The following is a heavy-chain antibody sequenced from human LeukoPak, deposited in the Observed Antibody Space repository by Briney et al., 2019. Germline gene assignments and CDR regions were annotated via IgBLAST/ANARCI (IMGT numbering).Heavy chain of an antibody. CDR3: AKDRCGLWLSCGASGYMDV. CDR1: GFTFSDYY. CDR2: ISSSGSTI. J-gene: IGHJ6*03. Sequence: PGGSLRLSCAASGFTFSDYYMSWIRQAPGKGLEWVSYISSSGSTIYYADSVKGRFTISRDNAKNSLYLQMNSLRAEDTAVYYCAKDRCGLWLSCGASGYMDVWGKGTTVTISS. V-gene: IGHV3-11*04. D-gene: IGHD5-18*01.